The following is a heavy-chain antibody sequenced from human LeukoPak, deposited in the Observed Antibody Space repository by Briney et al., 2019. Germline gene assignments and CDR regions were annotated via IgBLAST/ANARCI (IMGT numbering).Heavy chain of an antibody. J-gene: IGHJ4*02. V-gene: IGHV4-59*08. D-gene: IGHD3-9*01. CDR3: ARENYDILTGYRNFDY. Sequence: SETLSLTCTVSGGSISSYYWSWIRQPPGKGLEWIGYIYYSGSTNYNPSRKSRVTISVDTSKNQFSLKLSSVTAADTAVYYCARENYDILTGYRNFDYWGQGTLVTVSS. CDR1: GGSISSYY. CDR2: IYYSGST.